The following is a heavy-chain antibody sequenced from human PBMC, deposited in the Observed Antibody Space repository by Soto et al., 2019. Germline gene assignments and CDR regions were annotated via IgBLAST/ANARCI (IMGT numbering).Heavy chain of an antibody. J-gene: IGHJ5*02. CDR1: GGSISSGDYY. D-gene: IGHD3-22*01. CDR3: ARELRGYYDSSGESWFDP. CDR2: IYYSGST. V-gene: IGHV4-30-4*01. Sequence: QVQLQESGPGLVKPSQTLSLTCTVSGGSISSGDYYWSWIRQPPGKGLEWIGYIYYSGSTYYNPSLMSRVTISVDTSKNQFSLKLSSVTAADTAVYYCARELRGYYDSSGESWFDPWGQGTLVTVSS.